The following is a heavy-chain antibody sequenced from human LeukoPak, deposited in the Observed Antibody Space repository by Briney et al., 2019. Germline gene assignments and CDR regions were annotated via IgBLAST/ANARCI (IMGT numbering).Heavy chain of an antibody. CDR3: AKDLENYDSSGHYFDY. CDR1: GCTFSYYG. J-gene: IGHJ4*02. V-gene: IGHV3-30*02. Sequence: GGSLRLSCAASGCTFSYYGMHWVRHAPGKGLEWVAFIRYDGSNKDYADSVKGRFTISRDNSRNTLYLQMNSLGTEDTALYYCAKDLENYDSSGHYFDYWGQGTLVTVSS. CDR2: IRYDGSNK. D-gene: IGHD3-22*01.